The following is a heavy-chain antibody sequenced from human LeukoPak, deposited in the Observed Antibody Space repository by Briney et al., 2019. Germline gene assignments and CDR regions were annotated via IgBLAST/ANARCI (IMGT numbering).Heavy chain of an antibody. CDR3: ARAGIWDYDDSSGYHNAAFDI. J-gene: IGHJ3*02. D-gene: IGHD3-22*01. CDR1: GYALSDYY. Sequence: ASVKVSCTASGYALSDYYMHSVRQAPGQGLEWMGWINPNSGGTSYAQKFQGRVTVTRDTSISTAYMELSTLRSDDTAVYYCARAGIWDYDDSSGYHNAAFDIWGLGTMVTVSS. CDR2: INPNSGGT. V-gene: IGHV1-2*02.